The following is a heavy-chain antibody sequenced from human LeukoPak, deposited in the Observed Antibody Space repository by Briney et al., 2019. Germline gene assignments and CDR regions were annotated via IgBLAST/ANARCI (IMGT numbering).Heavy chain of an antibody. Sequence: SETLSLTCTVSGGSISSYYWSWIRQPPGKGLEWIGYIHYSGSTNYNPSLKSRVTISVDTSKNQFSLKLSSVTAADTAVYYCARVGNYDSSGYPKDAAFDIWGQGTMVTVSS. D-gene: IGHD3-22*01. V-gene: IGHV4-59*01. CDR2: IHYSGST. CDR1: GGSISSYY. CDR3: ARVGNYDSSGYPKDAAFDI. J-gene: IGHJ3*02.